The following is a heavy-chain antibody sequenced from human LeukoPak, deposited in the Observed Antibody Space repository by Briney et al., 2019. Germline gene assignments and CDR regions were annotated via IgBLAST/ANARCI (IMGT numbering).Heavy chain of an antibody. CDR1: GFIFSDSA. V-gene: IGHV3-73*01. CDR3: TGGNDY. J-gene: IGHJ4*02. CDR2: IRSKTNSYAT. Sequence: GGSLRLSCAASGFIFSDSAIQWVRQASGKGLEWVGRIRSKTNSYATAYGASVKGRFTFSRDDSKNTAYLQMNSLKIEDTAVYYCTGGNDYWGQGTLVAVSS. D-gene: IGHD4-23*01.